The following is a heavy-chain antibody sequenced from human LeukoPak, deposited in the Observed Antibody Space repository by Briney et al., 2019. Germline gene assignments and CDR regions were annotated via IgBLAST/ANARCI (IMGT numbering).Heavy chain of an antibody. CDR3: AKDHQQPFDY. D-gene: IGHD6-13*01. CDR2: ISGDGGST. J-gene: IGHJ4*02. Sequence: PGGSLRLPCAASGFTLDDYAMRWVRQAPGKGLEWVSLISGDGGSTYYADSVKGRFTISRDNSKNSLNLQMNSLRTEDTALYYCAKDHQQPFDYWGQGTLVTVSS. V-gene: IGHV3-43*02. CDR1: GFTLDDYA.